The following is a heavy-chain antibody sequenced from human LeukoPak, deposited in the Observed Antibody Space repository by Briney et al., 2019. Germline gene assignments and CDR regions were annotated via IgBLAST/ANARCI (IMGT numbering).Heavy chain of an antibody. V-gene: IGHV1-18*01. CDR2: ISAYNGNT. D-gene: IGHD2-2*01. CDR3: ATDIVVVPAAMSASDY. CDR1: GYTFTSYG. Sequence: ASVTVSCKASGYTFTSYGISWVRQAPGQGLEWMGWISAYNGNTNYAQKLQGRVTMTTDTSTSTAYMELRSLRSDDTAVYYCATDIVVVPAAMSASDYWGQGTLVTVSS. J-gene: IGHJ4*02.